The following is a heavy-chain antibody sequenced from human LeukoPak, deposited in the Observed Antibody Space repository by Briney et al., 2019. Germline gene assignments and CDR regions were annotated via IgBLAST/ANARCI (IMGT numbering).Heavy chain of an antibody. Sequence: GGSLRLSCAASGFTFSSYGMHWVRQAPGKGLEWVAVISYDGSNKYYADSVKGRFTISRDNSKNTLYLQMNSLRAEDTAVYYCARESGTYCSSTSCYRGAFDIWGQGTMVTVSS. V-gene: IGHV3-30*03. CDR2: ISYDGSNK. CDR1: GFTFSSYG. D-gene: IGHD2-2*02. J-gene: IGHJ3*02. CDR3: ARESGTYCSSTSCYRGAFDI.